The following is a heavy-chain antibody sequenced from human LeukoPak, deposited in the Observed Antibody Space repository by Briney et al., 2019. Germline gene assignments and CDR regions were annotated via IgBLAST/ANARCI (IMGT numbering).Heavy chain of an antibody. CDR3: ARITMVRGVIFDWYFDL. V-gene: IGHV1-18*01. CDR2: ISAYNGIT. J-gene: IGHJ2*01. CDR1: GYTFTSYG. Sequence: RTSVKVSCKASGYTFTSYGILWVRQAPGQGLEWMGWISAYNGITNYAQKLQGRVTMTTDTSTSIAHMELRSLRSDDTAVYYCARITMVRGVIFDWYFDLWGRGTLVTVSS. D-gene: IGHD3-10*01.